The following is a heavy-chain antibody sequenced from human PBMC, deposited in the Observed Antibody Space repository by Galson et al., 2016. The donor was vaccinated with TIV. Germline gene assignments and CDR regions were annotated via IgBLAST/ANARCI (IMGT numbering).Heavy chain of an antibody. CDR3: AVWSNIYYFAL. Sequence: SVKVSCKASGYTFISYYMHWVRQAPGQGLEWVGVIDPGGGGTTYAQKFQGRVTMTRDTSTSTVYMELSSLRSDDTAVFYCAVWSNIYYFALWGQGTLITVSS. CDR1: GYTFISYY. J-gene: IGHJ4*02. V-gene: IGHV1-46*01. CDR2: IDPGGGGT. D-gene: IGHD2-21*01.